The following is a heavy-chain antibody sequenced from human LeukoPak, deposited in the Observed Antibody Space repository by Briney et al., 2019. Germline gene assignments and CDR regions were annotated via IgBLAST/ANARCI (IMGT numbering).Heavy chain of an antibody. V-gene: IGHV1-69*01. Sequence: SVKVSCKASGGTFSSYAISWVRQAPGQGLEWMGGIIPIFGTANYAQKFQGRVTITADESTSTAYMDLSSLRSEDTAVYYCARDQGDYGDYTLDGMDVWGQGTTVTVSS. CDR1: GGTFSSYA. J-gene: IGHJ6*02. CDR3: ARDQGDYGDYTLDGMDV. D-gene: IGHD4-17*01. CDR2: IIPIFGTA.